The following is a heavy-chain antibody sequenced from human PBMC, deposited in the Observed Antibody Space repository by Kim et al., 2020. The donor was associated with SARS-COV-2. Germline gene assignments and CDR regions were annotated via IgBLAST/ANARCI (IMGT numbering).Heavy chain of an antibody. J-gene: IGHJ4*02. CDR3: AKTREDTAMVFDY. Sequence: YADSVKGRFTISRDNSKNTLYLQMNSLRAEDTAVYYCAKTREDTAMVFDYWGQGTLVTVSS. V-gene: IGHV3-23*03. D-gene: IGHD5-18*01.